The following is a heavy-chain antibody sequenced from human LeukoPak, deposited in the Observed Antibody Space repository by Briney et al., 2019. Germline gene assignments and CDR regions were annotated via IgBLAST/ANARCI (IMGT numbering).Heavy chain of an antibody. J-gene: IGHJ4*02. Sequence: ASVKVSCKASGYTFTGYYMHWVRQAPGQGLEWMGWINPNSGGTNYAQKFQGRVTMTTDTSTSTAYMELRSLRSDDTAVYYCARLKNYDSSGYSTYYFDYWGQGTLVTVSS. CDR1: GYTFTGYY. CDR2: INPNSGGT. V-gene: IGHV1-2*02. CDR3: ARLKNYDSSGYSTYYFDY. D-gene: IGHD3-22*01.